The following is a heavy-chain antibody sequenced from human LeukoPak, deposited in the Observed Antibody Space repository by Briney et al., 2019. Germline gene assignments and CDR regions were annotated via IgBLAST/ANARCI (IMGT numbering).Heavy chain of an antibody. CDR1: GGFFSGYY. V-gene: IGHV4-34*01. Sequence: SETLSLICAVYGGFFSGYYWSWIRQPPGKGLEWIGEINHSGSTNYNPSLKSRVTISVDTSKNQFSLKLSSVTAADTAVYYCARGISEYGSGSYYVGWFDPWGQGTLVTVSS. CDR2: INHSGST. J-gene: IGHJ5*02. D-gene: IGHD3-10*01. CDR3: ARGISEYGSGSYYVGWFDP.